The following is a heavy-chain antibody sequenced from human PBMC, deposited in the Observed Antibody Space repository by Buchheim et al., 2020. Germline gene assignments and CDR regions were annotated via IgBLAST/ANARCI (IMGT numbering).Heavy chain of an antibody. V-gene: IGHV1-8*01. CDR1: GYTVTSYD. CDR3: AREVSMIRGLFNY. D-gene: IGHD3-10*01. CDR2: MKPNSGNT. Sequence: QVQLVQSGAEVKTPGASVKVSCKASGYTVTSYDINWVRQATGRGLEWMGWMKPNSGNTGYAQKFQGRVTMTRDTSISTVYMELSSLRSEDTAVYYCAREVSMIRGLFNYWGQGTL. J-gene: IGHJ4*02.